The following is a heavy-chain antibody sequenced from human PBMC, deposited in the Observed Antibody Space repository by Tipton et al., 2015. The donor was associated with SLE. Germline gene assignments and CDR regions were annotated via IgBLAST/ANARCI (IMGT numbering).Heavy chain of an antibody. Sequence: TLSLTCAVSGYSISSGYYWGWIRQPPGKGLEWIGSIYHSGSTYYNPSLKSRVTISVDTSKNQFSLKLSSVTAADTAVYYCARGAVTTVTLDYWGQGTLVTVS. CDR2: IYHSGST. CDR3: ARGAVTTVTLDY. D-gene: IGHD4-11*01. J-gene: IGHJ4*02. CDR1: GYSISSGYY. V-gene: IGHV4-38-2*01.